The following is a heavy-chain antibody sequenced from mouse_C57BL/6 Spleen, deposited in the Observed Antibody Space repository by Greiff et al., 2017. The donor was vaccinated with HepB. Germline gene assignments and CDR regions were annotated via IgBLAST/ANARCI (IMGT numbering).Heavy chain of an antibody. CDR2: IDPENGDT. V-gene: IGHV14-4*01. CDR3: TTLNSFYAMDY. CDR1: GFNIKDDY. Sequence: EVQLQQSGAELVRPGASVKLSCTASGFNIKDDYMHWVKQRPEQGLEWIRWIDPENGDTEYASKFQGKSTITADTSSNTAYLQLSSLTSEDTAVYYCTTLNSFYAMDYWGQGTSVTVSS. D-gene: IGHD1-3*01. J-gene: IGHJ4*01.